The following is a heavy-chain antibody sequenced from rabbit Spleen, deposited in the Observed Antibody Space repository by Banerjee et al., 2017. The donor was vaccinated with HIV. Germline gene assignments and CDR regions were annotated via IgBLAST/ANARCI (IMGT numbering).Heavy chain of an antibody. J-gene: IGHJ4*01. CDR2: IRTTNSNT. CDR1: GFTFSSYV. V-gene: IGHV1S43*01. Sequence: QEQLVESGGDLVQPGGTLTLTCTASGFTFSSYVMCWVRQAPGKGLEWIACIRTTNSNTWYANWAKGRFTISKSTSLNAVELRMTSLTAADTATYFCARDDTTTDYFDLWGPGTLVTVS. D-gene: IGHD1-1*01. CDR3: ARDDTTTDYFDL.